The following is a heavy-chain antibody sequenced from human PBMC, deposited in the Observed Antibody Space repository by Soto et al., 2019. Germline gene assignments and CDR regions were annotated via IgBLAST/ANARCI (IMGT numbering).Heavy chain of an antibody. CDR2: IYYSGST. CDR1: GGSISSYY. J-gene: IGHJ2*01. V-gene: IGHV4-59*01. Sequence: QVQLQESGPGLVKPSETLSLTCTVSGGSISSYYWSWIRQPPGKGLEWIGYIYYSGSTNYNPSLKSRVTISVDTSKNQFSLKLSSVTAADTAVYYCAGIRGGIAVAGQYWYFDLWGRGTLVTVSS. CDR3: AGIRGGIAVAGQYWYFDL. D-gene: IGHD6-19*01.